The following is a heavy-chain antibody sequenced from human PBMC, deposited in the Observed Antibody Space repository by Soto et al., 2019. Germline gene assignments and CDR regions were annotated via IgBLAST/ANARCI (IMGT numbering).Heavy chain of an antibody. Sequence: GGSLRLSCAASGFTFSSYWMSWVRQAPGKGLEWVANIKQDGSEKYYVDSVKGRFTISRDNAKNSLYLQMNSLRAEDTVLYYCARDRSLPRLPDPFNIWGQGTMVTVSS. V-gene: IGHV3-7*01. CDR2: IKQDGSEK. CDR3: ARDRSLPRLPDPFNI. D-gene: IGHD3-16*02. J-gene: IGHJ3*02. CDR1: GFTFSSYW.